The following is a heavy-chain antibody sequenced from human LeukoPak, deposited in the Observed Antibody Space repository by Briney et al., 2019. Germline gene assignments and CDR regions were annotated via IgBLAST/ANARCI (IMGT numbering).Heavy chain of an antibody. Sequence: ASVKVSCKASGYTFTGYYMHWVRQAPGQGLEWMGGIIPIFGTANYAQKFQGRVTITADESTSTAYMELSSLRSEDTAVYYCARGVDYSLDYWGQGTLVTVSS. CDR1: GYTFTGYY. CDR3: ARGVDYSLDY. CDR2: IIPIFGTA. J-gene: IGHJ4*02. V-gene: IGHV1-69*13. D-gene: IGHD4-11*01.